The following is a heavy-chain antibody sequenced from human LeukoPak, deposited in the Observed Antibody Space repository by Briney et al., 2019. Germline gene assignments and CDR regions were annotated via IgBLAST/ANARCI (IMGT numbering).Heavy chain of an antibody. CDR1: GFTFRRHW. CDR3: ARHPLVNAFGAGYFDN. Sequence: GGSLRLSCAASGFTFRRHWMSWVRQAPGKGLEWVATITEDGTENHHANSVKGRFTISRDNAKNSLYLQMTSLRVEDTALYYCARHPLVNAFGAGYFDNWGLGTVVSVSS. J-gene: IGHJ4*02. D-gene: IGHD1-26*01. V-gene: IGHV3-7*01. CDR2: ITEDGTEN.